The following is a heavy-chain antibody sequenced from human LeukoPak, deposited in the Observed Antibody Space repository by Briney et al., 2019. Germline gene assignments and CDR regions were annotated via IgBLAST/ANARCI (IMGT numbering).Heavy chain of an antibody. CDR1: GFTVSSIY. CDR2: IYSGGST. V-gene: IGHV3-53*01. J-gene: IGHJ4*02. CDR3: AKDRYDIWTYFDH. Sequence: GGSLRLSCAASGFTVSSIYMSWVRQAPGKGLEWVSDIYSGGSTYYADSVRGRFTVSRDNSKNTLNLQMNSLRAEDTAVYHCAKDRYDIWTYFDHWGQGTLVTVSS. D-gene: IGHD3-9*01.